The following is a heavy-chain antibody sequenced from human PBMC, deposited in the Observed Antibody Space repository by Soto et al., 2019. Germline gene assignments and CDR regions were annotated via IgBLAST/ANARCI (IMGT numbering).Heavy chain of an antibody. Sequence: SETLSLTCTVSGASISGHYWSWIRQPPGKGLEWIGYIYYSGSTNYNPSLRSRVTISVDTSKNQFSLKLSSVTAADTAVYFCASSMQGGTPLFIYWGQGALVTVSS. CDR3: ASSMQGGTPLFIY. CDR1: GASISGHY. CDR2: IYYSGST. J-gene: IGHJ4*02. D-gene: IGHD1-1*01. V-gene: IGHV4-59*11.